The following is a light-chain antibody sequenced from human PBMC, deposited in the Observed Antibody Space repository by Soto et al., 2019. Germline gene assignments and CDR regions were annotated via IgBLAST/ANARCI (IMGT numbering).Light chain of an antibody. J-gene: IGKJ2*01. CDR1: QSVTSSY. CDR3: QHFDSSSYT. V-gene: IGKV3-20*01. CDR2: GAS. Sequence: EVVLTQSPGTLSLSPGQRATLSCRASQSVTSSYLAWYQQKPGQAPRLLIYGASIRATGIHDRFSGSGSGADFTLTSSRLEPEDFALFYCQHFDSSSYTFGQGTKLEI.